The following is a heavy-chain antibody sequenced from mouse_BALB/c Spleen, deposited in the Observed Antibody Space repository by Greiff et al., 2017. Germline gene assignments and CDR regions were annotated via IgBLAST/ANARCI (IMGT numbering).Heavy chain of an antibody. Sequence: VQLKESGPGLVKPSQSLSLTCTVTGYSITSDYAWNWIRQFPGNKLEWMGYISYSGSTSYNPSLKSRISITRDTSKNQFFLQLNSVTTEDTATYYCARWTGTYGDGLDYWGQGTTLTVSS. D-gene: IGHD4-1*01. J-gene: IGHJ2*01. CDR2: ISYSGST. CDR1: GYSITSDYA. CDR3: ARWTGTYGDGLDY. V-gene: IGHV3-2*02.